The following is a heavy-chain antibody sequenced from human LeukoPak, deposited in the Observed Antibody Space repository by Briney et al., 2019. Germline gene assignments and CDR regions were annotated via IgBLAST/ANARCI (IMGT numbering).Heavy chain of an antibody. Sequence: PGGSLRLSCAASGFTFSSYAMSWVCQAPGKGLEWVSAISGSGGSTYYADSVKGRFTISRDNSKDTLYLQMNSLRAEDTAVYYCAKDTGALRGYCSSTSCYGSAPYYYYYYGMDVWGQGTTVTVSS. V-gene: IGHV3-23*01. CDR3: AKDTGALRGYCSSTSCYGSAPYYYYYYGMDV. J-gene: IGHJ6*02. CDR1: GFTFSSYA. CDR2: ISGSGGST. D-gene: IGHD2-2*01.